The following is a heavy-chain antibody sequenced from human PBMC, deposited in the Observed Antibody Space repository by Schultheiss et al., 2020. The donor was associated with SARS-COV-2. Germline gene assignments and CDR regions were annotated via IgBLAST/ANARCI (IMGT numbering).Heavy chain of an antibody. CDR3: ARGPFRLYGLDV. D-gene: IGHD2/OR15-2a*01. Sequence: SETLSLTCAVYGGSFSGYYWSWIRQPPGKGLEWIGEINHRGRTNYNSSLKSRVTISVDTSKKQFSLKVSSVTAADTAVYYCARGPFRLYGLDVWGQGTTVTVSS. V-gene: IGHV4-34*01. CDR2: INHRGRT. CDR1: GGSFSGYY. J-gene: IGHJ6*02.